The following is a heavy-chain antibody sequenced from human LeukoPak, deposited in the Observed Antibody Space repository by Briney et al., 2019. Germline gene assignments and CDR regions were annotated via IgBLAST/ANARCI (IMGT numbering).Heavy chain of an antibody. CDR3: ARDGGSYFPTPGAFDI. J-gene: IGHJ3*02. Sequence: GGSLRLSCAASGFTFDDYGMSWVRQAPGKGLEWVSGINWNGGSTGYADSVKGRFTISRDNAKNSLYLQMNSLRAEDTALYYCARDGGSYFPTPGAFDIWGQGTMVTVSS. D-gene: IGHD1-26*01. CDR2: INWNGGST. CDR1: GFTFDDYG. V-gene: IGHV3-20*04.